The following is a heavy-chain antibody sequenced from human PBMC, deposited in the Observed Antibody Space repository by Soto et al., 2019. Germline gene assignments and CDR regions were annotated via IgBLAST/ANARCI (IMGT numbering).Heavy chain of an antibody. D-gene: IGHD6-25*01. J-gene: IGHJ6*03. Sequence: SETLSLTCTVSGGSISSGGYYWSWIRQHPGKGLEWIGYIYYSGSTYYNPSLKSRVTISVDTSKNQFSLKLSSVTAADTAVYYCARDRTARWYYMDVWGKGTTVTVSS. CDR2: IYYSGST. V-gene: IGHV4-31*03. CDR1: GGSISSGGYY. CDR3: ARDRTARWYYMDV.